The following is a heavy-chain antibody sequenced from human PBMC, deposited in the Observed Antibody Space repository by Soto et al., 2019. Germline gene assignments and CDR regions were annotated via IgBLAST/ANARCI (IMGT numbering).Heavy chain of an antibody. CDR1: GYTFTSYG. V-gene: IGHV1-18*01. CDR3: ARAGIGSGAVGPRR. D-gene: IGHD3-10*01. CDR2: ISAYNGNT. Sequence: QVQLVQSGAEVKNPGASVKVSCKASGYTFTSYGISWVRQAPGQGPEWMGWISAYNGNTNYAQKLQGRVTMTTDTSTSTADMELRSLRSDDTAVYYCARAGIGSGAVGPRRWGQGTLVTVSS. J-gene: IGHJ4*02.